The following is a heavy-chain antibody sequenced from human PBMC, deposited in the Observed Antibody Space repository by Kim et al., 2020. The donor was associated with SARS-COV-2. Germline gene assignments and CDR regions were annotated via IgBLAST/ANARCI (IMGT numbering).Heavy chain of an antibody. Sequence: GGSLRLSCAASGLTFSSYAMIWVRQAPGKGLEWVSLISGSAAATEYADSVKGRFTISRDNSKNTLYLHMNSLRAEDTAFYFCAKGRQLYYYGLGSAFDY. D-gene: IGHD3-10*01. J-gene: IGHJ4*01. V-gene: IGHV3-23*01. CDR3: AKGRQLYYYGLGSAFDY. CDR1: GLTFSSYA. CDR2: ISGSAAAT.